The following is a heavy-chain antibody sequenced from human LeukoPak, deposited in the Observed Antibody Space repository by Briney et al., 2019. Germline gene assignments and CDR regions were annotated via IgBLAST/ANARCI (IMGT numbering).Heavy chain of an antibody. J-gene: IGHJ3*02. CDR1: GFTFSSYA. CDR3: AKDRSDIFDAFDI. V-gene: IGHV3-23*01. CDR2: ISGSGGST. D-gene: IGHD3-9*01. Sequence: GGSLRLSCAASGFTFSSYARSWVRQAPGKGLEWVSAISGSGGSTYYADSVKGRFTISRDNSKNTLYLQMNSLRAEDTAVYYCAKDRSDIFDAFDIWGQGTMVTVSS.